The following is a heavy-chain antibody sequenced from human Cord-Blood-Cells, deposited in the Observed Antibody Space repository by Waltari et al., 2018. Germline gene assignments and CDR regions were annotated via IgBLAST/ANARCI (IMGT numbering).Heavy chain of an antibody. CDR2: IWYDGSNK. J-gene: IGHJ4*02. CDR1: CCTFRSLR. D-gene: IGHD3-10*01. V-gene: IGHV3-33*01. Sequence: QLQLVEAAGAVVQPGSSRGPACAASCCTFRSLRLHWVRQAPGKGLEWVAVIWYDGSNKYYADSVKGRFTISRDNSKNTLYLQMNSLRAEDTAVYYCARDLGDLGRLDYWGQGTLVTVSS. CDR3: ARDLGDLGRLDY.